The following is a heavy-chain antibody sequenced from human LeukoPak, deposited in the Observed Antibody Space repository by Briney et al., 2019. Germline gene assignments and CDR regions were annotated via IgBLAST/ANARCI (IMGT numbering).Heavy chain of an antibody. CDR3: TGAMVRGGTAEFDY. CDR1: GFTFSSYW. J-gene: IGHJ4*02. D-gene: IGHD3-10*01. V-gene: IGHV3-53*01. CDR2: IYIDGST. Sequence: GGSLRLSCAASGFTFSSYWMYWVRQAPGKGLESVSVIYIDGSTYYADSVKGRFTISRDNSKNTLNLQMNSLRAEDTAVYYCTGAMVRGGTAEFDYWGRGTLVTVSS.